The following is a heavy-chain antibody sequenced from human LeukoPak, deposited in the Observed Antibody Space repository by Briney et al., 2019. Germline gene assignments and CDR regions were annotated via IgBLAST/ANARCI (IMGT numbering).Heavy chain of an antibody. CDR1: GFTFSSYG. CDR2: ISGSGGST. Sequence: PGGTLRLSCAASGFTFSSYGMSWVRQAPGKGLEWVSAISGSGGSTYYADSVKGRFTISRDNSKNTLYLQMNSLRAEDTAVYYCARDLSGYSYGSVGYYFDYWGQGTLVTVSS. V-gene: IGHV3-23*01. J-gene: IGHJ4*02. D-gene: IGHD5-18*01. CDR3: ARDLSGYSYGSVGYYFDY.